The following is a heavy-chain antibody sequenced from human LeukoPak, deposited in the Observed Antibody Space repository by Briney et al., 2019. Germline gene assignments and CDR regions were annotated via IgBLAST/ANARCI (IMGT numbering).Heavy chain of an antibody. D-gene: IGHD5-18*01. CDR2: IKQDGSEK. CDR3: ARVDTAISFNWFDP. V-gene: IGHV3-7*04. Sequence: SGGSLRLSCAASGFTFSSYWMSWVRQAPGKGLEWVANIKQDGSEKYYVDSVKGRFTISRDNAKNSLYLQMNSLRAEDTAVYYCARVDTAISFNWFDPWGQGTLVTVSS. J-gene: IGHJ5*02. CDR1: GFTFSSYW.